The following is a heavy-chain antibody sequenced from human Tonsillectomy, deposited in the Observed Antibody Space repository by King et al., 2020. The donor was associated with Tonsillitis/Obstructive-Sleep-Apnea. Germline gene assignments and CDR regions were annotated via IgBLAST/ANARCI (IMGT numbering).Heavy chain of an antibody. CDR2: INPSGGST. Sequence: QLVQSGAEVKKPGASMKISCKASGYTFTSYYMHWVRQAPGQGLEWMGIINPSGGSTSYAQKLQGRVTMTRDTSTSTVYMELRSLRSEDTAVYYCARDPSRTTEGYYYYMDVWGKGTTVTVSS. CDR1: GYTFTSYY. J-gene: IGHJ6*03. CDR3: ARDPSRTTEGYYYYMDV. V-gene: IGHV1-46*01. D-gene: IGHD1-1*01.